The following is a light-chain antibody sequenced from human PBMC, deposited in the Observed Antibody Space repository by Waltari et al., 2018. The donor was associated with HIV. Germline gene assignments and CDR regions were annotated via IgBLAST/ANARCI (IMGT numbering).Light chain of an antibody. Sequence: QSALTQPRSVSASPGQSVTISCTGTSSDVGAYDFVSWYQLLPGEAPKLMIYDVTKRPSGVPDRVSGSKSANTASLTISGLQAEDEAEYYRCSYAGTYTLKFGGGTKLTV. CDR3: CSYAGTYTLK. CDR1: SSDVGAYDF. J-gene: IGLJ2*01. V-gene: IGLV2-11*01. CDR2: DVT.